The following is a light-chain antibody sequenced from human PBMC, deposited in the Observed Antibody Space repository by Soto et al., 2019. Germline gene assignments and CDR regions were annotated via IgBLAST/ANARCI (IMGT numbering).Light chain of an antibody. Sequence: QSVLTQPPSVSGTPGQRVTISCSGSISNFGSNTVNWYQQLPGSAPRLLLYSNDQRPSGVPDRFSDTKSGTSDSLAITGLQAEDEADYYCSVWDDSLNGPVVGGGTKPTVL. V-gene: IGLV1-44*01. CDR3: SVWDDSLNGPV. J-gene: IGLJ3*02. CDR1: ISNFGSNT. CDR2: SND.